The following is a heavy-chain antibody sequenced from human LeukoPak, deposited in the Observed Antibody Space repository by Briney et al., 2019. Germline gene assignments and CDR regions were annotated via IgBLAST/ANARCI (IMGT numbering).Heavy chain of an antibody. Sequence: GGSLRLSCAASGFTFSSSSMNWVRQAPGKGLEWVSYITASSSTEYYADSVKGRFTISRDNAKNSLYLQMNSLRVEDTAVYYCARSFWIGDYATWGQGTLVTVSS. CDR1: GFTFSSSS. D-gene: IGHD4-17*01. CDR2: ITASSSTE. J-gene: IGHJ5*02. V-gene: IGHV3-48*04. CDR3: ARSFWIGDYAT.